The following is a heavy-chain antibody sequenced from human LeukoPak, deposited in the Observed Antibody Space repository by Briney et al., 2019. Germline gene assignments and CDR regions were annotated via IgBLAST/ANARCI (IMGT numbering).Heavy chain of an antibody. V-gene: IGHV4-34*01. Sequence: SETLSLTCSVYGGSFSGYYWSWIRQPPGKGLEWIGEINHSGSINYNPSLKSRVTISVDTSKNQFSLKLSSVTAADTAVYYCAARAGTMTVVVHAFDIWGQGTMVTVSS. CDR1: GGSFSGYY. D-gene: IGHD3-22*01. CDR3: AARAGTMTVVVHAFDI. CDR2: INHSGSI. J-gene: IGHJ3*02.